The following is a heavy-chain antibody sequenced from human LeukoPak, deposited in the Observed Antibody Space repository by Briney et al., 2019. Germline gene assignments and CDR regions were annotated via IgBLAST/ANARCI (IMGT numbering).Heavy chain of an antibody. CDR3: ARALLSPSMVRGVKLPSYYFDY. CDR1: GYTFTSYD. D-gene: IGHD3-10*01. V-gene: IGHV1-8*01. J-gene: IGHJ4*02. Sequence: ASVKVSCKASGYTFTSYDINWVRQATGQGLEWMGWMNPNSGNTGYAQKFQGRVTMTRNTSISTAYMELSSLRSEDTAVYYCARALLSPSMVRGVKLPSYYFDYWGQGTLVTVSS. CDR2: MNPNSGNT.